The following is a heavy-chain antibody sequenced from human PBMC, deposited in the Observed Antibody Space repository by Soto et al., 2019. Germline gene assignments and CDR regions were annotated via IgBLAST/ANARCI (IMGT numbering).Heavy chain of an antibody. V-gene: IGHV1-69*01. CDR1: GGGNLRDYR. CDR2: IIPKLGSA. D-gene: IGHD2-21*01. J-gene: IGHJ4*02. CDR3: ARGGDVYNFGAVY. Sequence: QVQLVQSGAEVKEPGSSVKVSCKASGGGNLRDYRTTWVRRAPGQGLEWMGGIIPKLGSANYAQNCQGGVTVTADESTNTVYMELRSLRSDDTAVYYCARGGDVYNFGAVYWGQGTPVTVSS.